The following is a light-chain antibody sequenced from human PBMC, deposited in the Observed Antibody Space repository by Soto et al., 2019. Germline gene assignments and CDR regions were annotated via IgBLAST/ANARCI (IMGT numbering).Light chain of an antibody. CDR1: QNIRGNA. Sequence: EGALKQSPGAMSLSPGEGVSLSCRASQNIRGNALAWYRQKRGQAPRLLMYGGSTRADGIPDRFSGRGTGTNFTLTISRLEPEDSAVYYCQDYGTSHPWTFGQGTKLEIK. CDR3: QDYGTSHPWT. CDR2: GGS. J-gene: IGKJ1*01. V-gene: IGKV3-20*01.